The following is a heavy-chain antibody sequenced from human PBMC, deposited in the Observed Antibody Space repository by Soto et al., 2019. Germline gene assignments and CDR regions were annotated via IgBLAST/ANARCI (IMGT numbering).Heavy chain of an antibody. CDR1: GGCISSYY. CDR2: IYYSGST. D-gene: IGHD2-15*01. J-gene: IGHJ4*02. Sequence: QVQLQESGPGLVKPSETLSLTCTVSGGCISSYYWSWIRQPPGKGLEWIGYIYYSGSTNYNPSLKSRVTLSVDTSKNQFSLNLSAVTAADTAVYYCARAVVVAAFDYWGQGTLVTVSS. V-gene: IGHV4-59*01. CDR3: ARAVVVAAFDY.